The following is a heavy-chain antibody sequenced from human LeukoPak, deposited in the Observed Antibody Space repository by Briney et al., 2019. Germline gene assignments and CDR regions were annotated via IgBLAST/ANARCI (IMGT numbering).Heavy chain of an antibody. Sequence: PGGSLRLSCAASGFTFNNYYMSWVRQAPGKGLECVSCISSSSSTIYYADSVKGRFTISRDKAKNSLYLQMNALRAEDTAVYYCARSVDVDYWGQRILVTVSP. CDR3: ARSVDVDY. V-gene: IGHV3-48*01. D-gene: IGHD5-24*01. CDR1: GFTFNNYY. CDR2: ISSSSSTI. J-gene: IGHJ4*02.